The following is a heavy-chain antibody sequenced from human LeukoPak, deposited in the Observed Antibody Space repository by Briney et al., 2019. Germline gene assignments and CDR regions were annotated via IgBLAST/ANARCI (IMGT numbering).Heavy chain of an antibody. CDR3: VLSTTMVTYFDY. V-gene: IGHV3-64D*06. CDR1: GFTFSRYS. D-gene: IGHD5-18*01. CDR2: ISSNGGST. J-gene: IGHJ4*02. Sequence: PGGSLRLSCSASGFTFSRYSMHWVRQALEKGLEYVSVISSNGGSTYYADSVKGRFTISRDNSKNTLYLQMSSLRAEDTPVYYCVLSTTMVTYFDYWGQGTLVTVSS.